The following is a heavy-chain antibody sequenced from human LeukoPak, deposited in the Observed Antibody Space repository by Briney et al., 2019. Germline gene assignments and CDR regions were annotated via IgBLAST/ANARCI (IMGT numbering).Heavy chain of an antibody. CDR1: GFTFSTYT. D-gene: IGHD5-18*01. CDR2: ISSSGSNK. Sequence: SGGSLRLPCAASGFTFSTYTMHWVRQAPGKGLERVSAISSSGSNKNYADSVKGRFTISRDNARNTLYLQMNSLTPDDTAINYLARQVFDSYAPLDYWGQGTLLTVSS. CDR3: ARQVFDSYAPLDY. V-gene: IGHV3-21*01. J-gene: IGHJ4*02.